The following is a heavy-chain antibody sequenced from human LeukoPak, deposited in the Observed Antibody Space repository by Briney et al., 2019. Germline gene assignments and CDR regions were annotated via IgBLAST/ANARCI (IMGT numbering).Heavy chain of an antibody. CDR1: GYTFTGYY. CDR2: INPNSGGT. D-gene: IGHD6-13*01. V-gene: IGHV1-2*02. CDR3: ARGSGYSSSWYKDY. J-gene: IGHJ4*02. Sequence: ASVKVSCKASGYTFTGYYMYWVRQAPGQGLEWMGWINPNSGGTNYAQKFQGRVTMTRDTSISTAYMELSRLRSDGTAVYYCARGSGYSSSWYKDYWGQGTLVTVSS.